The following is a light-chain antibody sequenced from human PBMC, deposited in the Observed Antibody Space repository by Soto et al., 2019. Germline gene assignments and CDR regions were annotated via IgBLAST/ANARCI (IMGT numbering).Light chain of an antibody. V-gene: IGLV2-14*01. CDR2: EVS. Sequence: QSVLTQPASVSGSPGQSITISCTGTSSDVGGYNYVSWYQRHPGKAPKLMIYEVSNRPSGASNRFSGSKSGNTASLTISGLQAGDEADYYCTSYTSSNTWLFGGGTQLTVL. CDR1: SSDVGGYNY. CDR3: TSYTSSNTWL. J-gene: IGLJ3*02.